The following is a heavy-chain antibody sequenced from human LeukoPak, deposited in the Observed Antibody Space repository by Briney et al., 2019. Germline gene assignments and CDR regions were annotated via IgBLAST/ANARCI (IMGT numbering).Heavy chain of an antibody. CDR3: ARDVFRPAWFGELFSTFTNYFDY. J-gene: IGHJ4*02. CDR2: VSLEGVR. CDR1: GGSITTTNW. Sequence: SGTLSLTCGVSGGSITTTNWWSWVRQFPGQGLQWIGEVSLEGVRNYNPSLTSRVTMSLDRAKNLLSLNLNSVTAADTAVYYCARDVFRPAWFGELFSTFTNYFDYWGQGTLVTVSS. V-gene: IGHV4-4*02. D-gene: IGHD3-10*01.